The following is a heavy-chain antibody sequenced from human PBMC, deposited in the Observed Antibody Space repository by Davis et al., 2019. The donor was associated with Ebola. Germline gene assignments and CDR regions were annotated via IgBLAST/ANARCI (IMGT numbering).Heavy chain of an antibody. Sequence: PGGSLRLSCAASGFNFYNYAMTWVRQAPGKGLEWVSTITGSGGSTYYADSVKGRFTISRDNSRNTLYLQMSGLRVEDTAIYYCAKDNRNIWSEVWGQGTMVTVSS. J-gene: IGHJ3*01. V-gene: IGHV3-23*01. CDR1: GFNFYNYA. CDR2: ITGSGGST. CDR3: AKDNRNIWSEV. D-gene: IGHD2/OR15-2a*01.